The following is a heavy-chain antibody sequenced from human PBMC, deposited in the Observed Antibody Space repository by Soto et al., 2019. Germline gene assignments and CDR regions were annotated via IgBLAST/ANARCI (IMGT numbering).Heavy chain of an antibody. CDR2: ISGAGGST. CDR3: AREGRCTRPTCHFVDY. V-gene: IGHV3-23*01. CDR1: GFTFSSYA. Sequence: GGSLRLSCTASGFTFSSYAMSWVRQAPGKGLEWVSGISGAGGSTYYADSVKGRFTISRDNSRNTVFLQMSSLRVEDTAVYYCAREGRCTRPTCHFVDYWGQGTRVTVSS. D-gene: IGHD2-8*01. J-gene: IGHJ4*02.